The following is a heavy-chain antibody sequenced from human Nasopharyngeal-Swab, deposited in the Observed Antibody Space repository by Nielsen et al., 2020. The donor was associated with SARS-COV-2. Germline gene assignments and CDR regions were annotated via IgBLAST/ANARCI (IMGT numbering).Heavy chain of an antibody. CDR3: ARGETRRDGYKNLYYYYYGMDV. CDR1: GFTFSSYA. V-gene: IGHV3-30*04. J-gene: IGHJ6*02. Sequence: GESLKISCAASGFTFSSYAMHWVRQAPGKGLEWVAVISYDGSNKYYADSVKGRFTISRDNSKNTLYLQMNSPRAEDTAVYYCARGETRRDGYKNLYYYYYGMDVWGQGTTVTVSS. CDR2: ISYDGSNK. D-gene: IGHD5-24*01.